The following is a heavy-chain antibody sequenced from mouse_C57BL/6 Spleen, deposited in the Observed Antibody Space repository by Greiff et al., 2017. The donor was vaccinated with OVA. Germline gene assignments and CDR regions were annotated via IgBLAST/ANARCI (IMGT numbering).Heavy chain of an antibody. J-gene: IGHJ2*01. CDR1: GYTFTDYY. D-gene: IGHD2-2*01. Sequence: VQLQQSGPELVKPGASVKISCKASGYTFTDYYMNWVKQSHGKSLEWIGDINPNNGGTSYNQKFKGKATLTVDKSSSTAYMELRSLTSEDSAVYYCARSYGYGGGLYFDYWGQGTTLTVSS. CDR2: INPNNGGT. CDR3: ARSYGYGGGLYFDY. V-gene: IGHV1-26*01.